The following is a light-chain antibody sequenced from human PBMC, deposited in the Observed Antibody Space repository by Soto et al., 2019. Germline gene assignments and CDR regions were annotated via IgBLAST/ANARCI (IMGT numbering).Light chain of an antibody. CDR1: QSISNN. Sequence: DIQMTQSPSSLSASVGDRVTITCRASQSISNNLNWFQQKPGKAPNLLIFTASNLQSGVPSRFSGSGSGTDFTLTINSLQPEDFVAYYCQQTFNTPWTFGRGTRVEIK. CDR3: QQTFNTPWT. J-gene: IGKJ1*01. V-gene: IGKV1-39*01. CDR2: TAS.